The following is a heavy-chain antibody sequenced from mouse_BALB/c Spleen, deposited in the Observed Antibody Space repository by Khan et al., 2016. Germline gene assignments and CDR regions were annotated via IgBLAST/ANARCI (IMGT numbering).Heavy chain of an antibody. CDR1: GFNIKDTY. CDR3: ARRNYGSSYGAWFAY. D-gene: IGHD1-1*01. J-gene: IGHJ3*01. Sequence: VQLQQSGAELVKPGASVKLSCTASGFNIKDTYMHWVKQRPEQGLEWIGRIDPANGNTKYDSKFQGKATLTADTYSNTAYLQLSSLKSEATAVSYCARRNYGSSYGAWFAYWGQGTLGTVSA. V-gene: IGHV14-3*02. CDR2: IDPANGNT.